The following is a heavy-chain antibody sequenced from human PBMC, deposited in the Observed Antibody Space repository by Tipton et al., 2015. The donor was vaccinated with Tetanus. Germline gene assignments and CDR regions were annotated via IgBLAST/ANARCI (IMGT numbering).Heavy chain of an antibody. CDR2: INYTGST. Sequence: TLSLTCAVHGGSFSDYFWSWIRQSPGKGLEWIGEINYTGSTNYNPSLKSRVTMSVDTSKKQISLQLKFLTAADTAVYYCAASVVRWFDPWGQGARVTVSS. J-gene: IGHJ5*02. V-gene: IGHV4-34*01. CDR3: AASVVRWFDP. D-gene: IGHD2-2*01. CDR1: GGSFSDYF.